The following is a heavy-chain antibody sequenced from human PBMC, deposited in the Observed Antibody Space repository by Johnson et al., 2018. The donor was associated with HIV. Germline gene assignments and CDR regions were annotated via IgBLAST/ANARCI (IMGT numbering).Heavy chain of an antibody. Sequence: QVQLVESGGGVVQPGGSLRLSCAASGFTFSNYGMHWVRQAPGKGLEWVAFLRYDGSIKYYLDSVKGRFTISRDNSKNTLYLQMSSLRVEETAVYYCARALTYYYGSGSYYVLVIWGQGTMVTVSS. CDR3: ARALTYYYGSGSYYVLVI. D-gene: IGHD3-10*01. CDR2: LRYDGSIK. J-gene: IGHJ3*02. V-gene: IGHV3-30*02. CDR1: GFTFSNYG.